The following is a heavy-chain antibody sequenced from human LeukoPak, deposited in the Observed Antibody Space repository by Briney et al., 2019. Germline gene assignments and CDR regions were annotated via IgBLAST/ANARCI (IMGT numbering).Heavy chain of an antibody. CDR3: VLVVPAAPFDY. CDR2: IKTDGSEK. Sequence: TGGSLRLSCAASGFIFKNAWISWVRQAPGKGLEWVANIKTDGSEKYYVESVKGRFTISRDNAKNSLYLQMNSLRAEDTAVYYCVLVVPAAPFDYWGQGTLVTVSS. D-gene: IGHD2-2*01. J-gene: IGHJ4*02. V-gene: IGHV3-7*01. CDR1: GFIFKNAW.